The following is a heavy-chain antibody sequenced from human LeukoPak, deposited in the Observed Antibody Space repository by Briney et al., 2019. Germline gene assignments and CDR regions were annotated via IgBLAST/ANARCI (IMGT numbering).Heavy chain of an antibody. Sequence: GGSLRLSCAASGFTFSNAWMSWVRQAPGKGLEWVGRIKSKTDGGTTDYAAPVKGRFTISRDDSKNTLYLQMNSLKTEDTAVYYCTTDTYYDFWNGYRTSDYWGQGTLVTVSS. CDR2: IKSKTDGGTT. CDR1: GFTFSNAW. V-gene: IGHV3-15*01. D-gene: IGHD3-3*01. CDR3: TTDTYYDFWNGYRTSDY. J-gene: IGHJ4*02.